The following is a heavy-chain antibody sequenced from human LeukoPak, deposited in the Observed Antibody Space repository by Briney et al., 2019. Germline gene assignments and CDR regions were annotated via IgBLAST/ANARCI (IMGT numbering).Heavy chain of an antibody. D-gene: IGHD2-2*01. CDR3: AKGYCSSTSCYPFDY. CDR2: INAGNGNT. J-gene: IGHJ4*02. CDR1: GYTFTSYA. Sequence: ASVKVSCKASGYTFTSYAMHWVRQAPGQRLEWMGWINAGNGNTKYPQKFQGRVTITRDTSASTAYMELSSLRSEDTAVYYCAKGYCSSTSCYPFDYWGQGTLVTVSS. V-gene: IGHV1-3*01.